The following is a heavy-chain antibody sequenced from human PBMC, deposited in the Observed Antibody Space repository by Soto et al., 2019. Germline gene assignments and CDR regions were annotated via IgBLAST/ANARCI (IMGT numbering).Heavy chain of an antibody. CDR2: IYPGDSDT. J-gene: IGHJ3*02. Sequence: PGESLKISCKGSGYRFTNYWIGWVRQMPGKGLEWMGIIYPGDSDTRYGPSFQGQVTISADKSISTAYLQWSSLKASDTAMYYCGYCSGGGMNGFDIWGQGTMVTVSS. V-gene: IGHV5-51*01. CDR3: GYCSGGGMNGFDI. D-gene: IGHD2-15*01. CDR1: GYRFTNYW.